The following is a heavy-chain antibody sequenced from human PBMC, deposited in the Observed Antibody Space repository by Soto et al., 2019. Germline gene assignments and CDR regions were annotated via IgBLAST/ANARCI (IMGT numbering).Heavy chain of an antibody. D-gene: IGHD3-22*01. CDR1: GFTLSSHA. Sequence: GGSLRLSCAASGFTLSSHASNWVRKAPGKGLEWVSLLSSSSSYIDYADSVKGRFTISRDNAKNSLYLQMNSLRAEDTAVYYCARSSDYNYCFDYWGQGALVTVSS. CDR3: ARSSDYNYCFDY. V-gene: IGHV3-21*01. J-gene: IGHJ4*02. CDR2: LSSSSSYI.